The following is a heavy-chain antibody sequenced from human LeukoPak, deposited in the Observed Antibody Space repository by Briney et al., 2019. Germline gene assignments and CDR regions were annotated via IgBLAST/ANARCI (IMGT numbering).Heavy chain of an antibody. CDR2: ISWNSGSI. CDR3: ARVRFLEWLPSEDMDV. Sequence: GRSLRLSCAASGFTFDDYAMHWVRQAPGKGLEWVSGISWNSGSIGYADSVKGRFTISRDNAKNSLYLQMNSLRAEDTAVYYCARVRFLEWLPSEDMDVWGKGTTVTVSS. D-gene: IGHD3-3*01. J-gene: IGHJ6*03. V-gene: IGHV3-9*01. CDR1: GFTFDDYA.